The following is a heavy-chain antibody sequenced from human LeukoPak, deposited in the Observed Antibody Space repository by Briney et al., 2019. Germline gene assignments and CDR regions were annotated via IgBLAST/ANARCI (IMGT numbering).Heavy chain of an antibody. V-gene: IGHV1-46*01. CDR1: GYTFTSYD. CDR3: ARDSPISGSYYGGLGY. CDR2: INPSGGST. J-gene: IGHJ4*02. D-gene: IGHD1-26*01. Sequence: ASVKVSCKASGYTFTSYDINWVRQAPGQGLEWMGIINPSGGSTSYAQKFQGRVTMTRDTSTSTVYMELSSLRSEDTAVYYCARDSPISGSYYGGLGYWGQGTLVTVSS.